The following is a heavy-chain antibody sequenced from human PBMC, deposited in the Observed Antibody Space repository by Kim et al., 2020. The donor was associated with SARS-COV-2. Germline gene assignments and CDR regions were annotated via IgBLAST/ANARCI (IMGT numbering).Heavy chain of an antibody. D-gene: IGHD3-10*01. CDR2: IYSGGST. CDR3: ARAGGYYGSGSYYRGFWYYYYYMDV. J-gene: IGHJ6*03. V-gene: IGHV3-66*01. Sequence: GGSLRLSCAASGFTVSSNYMSWVRQAPGKGLEWVSVIYSGGSTYYADSVKGRFTISRDNSKNTLYLQMNSLRAEDTAVYYCARAGGYYGSGSYYRGFWYYYYYMDVWGKGTTVTVSS. CDR1: GFTVSSNY.